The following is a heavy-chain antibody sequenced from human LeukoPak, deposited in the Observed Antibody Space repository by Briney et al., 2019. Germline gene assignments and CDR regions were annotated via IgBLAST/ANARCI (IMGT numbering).Heavy chain of an antibody. J-gene: IGHJ4*02. Sequence: GGSLRLSCAASGFTFGNYSMNWVRQAPGKGLEWVSFITSSSSTIYYADSVKGRFTISRDNAKNSLYLQMNSLRVEDTAFYYCAKDNRRHYTSGPNPDSLHWGQGALVTVSS. V-gene: IGHV3-48*04. CDR2: ITSSSSTI. CDR1: GFTFGNYS. D-gene: IGHD6-19*01. CDR3: AKDNRRHYTSGPNPDSLH.